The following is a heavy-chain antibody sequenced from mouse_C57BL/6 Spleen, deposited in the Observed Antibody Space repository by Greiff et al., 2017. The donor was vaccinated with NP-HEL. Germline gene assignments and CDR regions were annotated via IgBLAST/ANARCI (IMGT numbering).Heavy chain of an antibody. J-gene: IGHJ2*01. D-gene: IGHD1-1*01. V-gene: IGHV1-52*01. CDR2: IDPSDSET. CDR3: ASDYYGCSYDY. CDR1: GYTFTSYW. Sequence: QVQLQQPGAELVRPGSSVKLSCKASGYTFTSYWMHWVKQRPIQGLEWIGNIDPSDSETHYNQKFKDKATLTVDKSSSTAYMQLSSLTSEGSAGYVCASDYYGCSYDYWGQGTTLTVSS.